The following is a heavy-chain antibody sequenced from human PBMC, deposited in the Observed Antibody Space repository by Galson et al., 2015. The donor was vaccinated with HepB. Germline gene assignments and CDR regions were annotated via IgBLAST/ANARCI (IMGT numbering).Heavy chain of an antibody. CDR2: TYYRSKWYN. CDR1: GDSVSSHSAA. D-gene: IGHD5-24*01. J-gene: IGHJ3*02. CDR3: ARRGDGYNYAFDI. Sequence: CAISGDSVSSHSAAWNWTRQSPSRGLEWLGRTYYRSKWYNHYAVSVKSRITINPDTSKNQFSLQLSSVTPDDTAVYYCARRGDGYNYAFDIWGQGTMVTVSS. V-gene: IGHV6-1*01.